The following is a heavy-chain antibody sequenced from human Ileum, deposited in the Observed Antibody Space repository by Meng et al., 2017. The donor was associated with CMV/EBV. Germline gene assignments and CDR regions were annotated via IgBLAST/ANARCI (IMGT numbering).Heavy chain of an antibody. CDR3: AREGLTIAVADYYFDY. Sequence: YTFTEYFVHWVRQAPGQGLEWMGRVNPHTGGTNYARKFHGRVPMTSDTSISTAYMELRHLTSDDSAVYYCAREGLTIAVADYYFDYWGQGTLVTVSS. CDR1: YTFTEYF. D-gene: IGHD6-19*01. CDR2: VNPHTGGT. J-gene: IGHJ4*02. V-gene: IGHV1-2*06.